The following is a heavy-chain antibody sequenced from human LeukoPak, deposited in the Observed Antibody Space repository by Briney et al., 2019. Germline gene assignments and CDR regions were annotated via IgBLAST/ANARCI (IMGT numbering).Heavy chain of an antibody. Sequence: PGGSLRLSCAASEFTFSSYAMSWVRQAPGKGLEWVSAISGSGGSTYYADSVKGRFTISRDNSKNTLYLQMNSLRAEDTAVYYCAKVRAPYSSGWIFGYWGQGTLVTVSS. CDR1: EFTFSSYA. D-gene: IGHD6-19*01. V-gene: IGHV3-23*01. J-gene: IGHJ4*02. CDR2: ISGSGGST. CDR3: AKVRAPYSSGWIFGY.